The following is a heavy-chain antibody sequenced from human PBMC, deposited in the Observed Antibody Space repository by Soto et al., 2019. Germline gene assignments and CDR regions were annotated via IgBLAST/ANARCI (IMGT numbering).Heavy chain of an antibody. D-gene: IGHD5-12*01. V-gene: IGHV1-3*01. CDR1: GYPFPSYA. Sequence: SVKVSXXXXGYPFPSYAMTSVLQAPGXGFXXMGWINPCQGHTKYSQRFQDRVTITRDTSASTVYMELRSLRSEDSAVYYCARADGYNFDSFFAPWGQGTQVTVSS. CDR3: ARADGYNFDSFFAP. J-gene: IGHJ5*02. CDR2: INPCQGHT.